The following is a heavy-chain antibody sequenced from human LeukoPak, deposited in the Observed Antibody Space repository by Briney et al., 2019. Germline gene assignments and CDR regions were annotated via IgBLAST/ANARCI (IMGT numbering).Heavy chain of an antibody. J-gene: IGHJ6*03. CDR3: ATARYCSGGSCYHYYMDV. V-gene: IGHV1-24*01. Sequence: ASVKVSCKVSGYTLTELSMHWVRQAPGKGLEWMGGFDPEDGETIYAQKFQGRVTMTEDTSTDTAYMELSSLRSEDTAAYYCATARYCSGGSCYHYYMDVWGKGTTVTVSS. CDR2: FDPEDGET. CDR1: GYTLTELS. D-gene: IGHD2-15*01.